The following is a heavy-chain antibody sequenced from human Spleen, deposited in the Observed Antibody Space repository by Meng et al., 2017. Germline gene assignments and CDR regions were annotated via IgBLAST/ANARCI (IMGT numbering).Heavy chain of an antibody. CDR2: LGAHEGDT. V-gene: IGHV1-18*01. CDR1: DYTFTGYG. Sequence: QVQPVQSGPEVKKPGASVKVSCKASDYTFTGYGVSWVRQAPGQGLEWMAWLGAHEGDTSHAPKFQGRVTVSADRPTATAYMELRSLRSDDTAVYYCARGTPGRSYSDYWGQGTLVTVSS. J-gene: IGHJ4*02. CDR3: ARGTPGRSYSDY. D-gene: IGHD3-10*01.